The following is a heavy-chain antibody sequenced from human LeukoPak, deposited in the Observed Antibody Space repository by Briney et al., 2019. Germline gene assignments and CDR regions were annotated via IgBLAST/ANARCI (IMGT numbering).Heavy chain of an antibody. J-gene: IGHJ4*02. V-gene: IGHV1-24*01. CDR3: ATALGYCSSTSCYDGNY. CDR2: FDPEDGET. CDR1: GYTLTELS. D-gene: IGHD2-2*01. Sequence: ASVRVSCKVSGYTLTELSMHWVRQAPGKGLEWMGGFDPEDGETIYAQKFQGRVTMTEDTSTDTAYMELSSLRSEDTAVYYCATALGYCSSTSCYDGNYWGQGTLVTVSS.